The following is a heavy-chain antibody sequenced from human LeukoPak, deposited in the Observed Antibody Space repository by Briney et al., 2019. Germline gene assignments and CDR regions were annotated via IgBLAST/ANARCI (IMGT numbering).Heavy chain of an antibody. V-gene: IGHV1-69*04. Sequence: SVKVSCRASGGTFSSYAISWVRQAPGQGLEWMGRIIPIFGIANYAQKFQGRVTITADKSTSTAYMELSSLRSEDTAVYYCARVDGAYWSSTSCPPVYWGQGTLVTVSS. CDR3: ARVDGAYWSSTSCPPVY. D-gene: IGHD2-2*01. CDR2: IIPIFGIA. J-gene: IGHJ4*02. CDR1: GGTFSSYA.